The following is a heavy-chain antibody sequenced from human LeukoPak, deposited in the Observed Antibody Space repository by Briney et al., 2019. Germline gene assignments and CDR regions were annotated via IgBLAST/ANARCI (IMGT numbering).Heavy chain of an antibody. CDR1: GGSISSGDFY. CDR2: IYYSGST. Sequence: PSETLSLTCTVSGGSISSGDFYWSWIRQPPGKGLEWIGYIYYSGSTYYNPSLKSRVTISVDTSKNQFSLKLSSVTAAYTAVYSCAKQWLRNAFDIWGQGTMVTVSS. J-gene: IGHJ3*02. CDR3: AKQWLRNAFDI. D-gene: IGHD3-22*01. V-gene: IGHV4-30-4*08.